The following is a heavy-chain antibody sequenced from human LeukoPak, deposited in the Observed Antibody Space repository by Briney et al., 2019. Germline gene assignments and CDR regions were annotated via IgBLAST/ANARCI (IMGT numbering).Heavy chain of an antibody. CDR1: GGSFSGYY. Sequence: SETLSLTCAVYGGSFSGYYWSWIRQPPGKGLEWIGEINHSGSTNYNPSLKSRVTISVDTSKNQFSLKLSSVTAADTAVYYCARGRIAAAALPDYDYWGQGILVTVSS. D-gene: IGHD6-13*01. CDR2: INHSGST. V-gene: IGHV4-34*01. J-gene: IGHJ4*02. CDR3: ARGRIAAAALPDYDY.